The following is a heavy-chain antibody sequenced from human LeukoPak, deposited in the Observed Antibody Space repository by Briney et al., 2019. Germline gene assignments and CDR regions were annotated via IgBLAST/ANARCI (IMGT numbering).Heavy chain of an antibody. J-gene: IGHJ4*02. CDR3: ARGGIAADVVDY. CDR1: GFTFSNYT. Sequence: GSLRLSCAASGFTFSNYTMNWVRQPPGKGLEWIGEINHSGSTNYNPSLKSRVTISVDTSKNQFSLKLSSVTAADTAVYYCARGGIAADVVDYWGQGTLVTVSS. D-gene: IGHD6-25*01. CDR2: INHSGST. V-gene: IGHV4-34*01.